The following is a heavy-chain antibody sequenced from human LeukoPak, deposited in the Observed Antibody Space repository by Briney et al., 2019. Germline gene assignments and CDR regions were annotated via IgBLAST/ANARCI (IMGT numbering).Heavy chain of an antibody. CDR3: TTDRVVPAARGDY. Sequence: GGSLRLSCAASGFAFSNAWMSWVRQAPGKGLEWVGRIKSKTDGGTTDYAAPVKGRFTISRDDSKNTLYLQMNSLKTEDTAVYYCTTDRVVPAARGDYWGQGTLVTVSS. J-gene: IGHJ4*02. V-gene: IGHV3-15*01. CDR2: IKSKTDGGTT. D-gene: IGHD2-2*01. CDR1: GFAFSNAW.